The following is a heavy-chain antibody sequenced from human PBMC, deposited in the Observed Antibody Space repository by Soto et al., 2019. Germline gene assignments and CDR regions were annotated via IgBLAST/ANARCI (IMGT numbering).Heavy chain of an antibody. Sequence: QVQLVQSETEMRKPGSSVKVSCKASGGTFGSNAISWVRQAPGQGLEWMGNIIPSFGTTKNAQNFQGRVTITADASTNTADMVLSSLRSEDTAIYYCAREGYTFGPGAVRGAFDIWGQGTMVTVSS. D-gene: IGHD1-1*01. CDR3: AREGYTFGPGAVRGAFDI. V-gene: IGHV1-69*15. CDR2: IIPSFGTT. CDR1: GGTFGSNA. J-gene: IGHJ3*02.